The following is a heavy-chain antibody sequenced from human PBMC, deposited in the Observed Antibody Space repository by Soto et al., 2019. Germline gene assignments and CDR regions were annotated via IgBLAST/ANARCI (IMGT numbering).Heavy chain of an antibody. V-gene: IGHV4-30-4*01. CDR1: GGSISSGDYY. Sequence: SETLSLTCTVSGGSISSGDYYWSWIRQPPGKGLEWIGYIYYSGSTYYNPSLKSRVTISVDTSKNQFSLKLSSVTAADTAVYYCARTYDSSGYGPLFDYWGQGTLVTVSS. CDR2: IYYSGST. CDR3: ARTYDSSGYGPLFDY. D-gene: IGHD3-22*01. J-gene: IGHJ4*02.